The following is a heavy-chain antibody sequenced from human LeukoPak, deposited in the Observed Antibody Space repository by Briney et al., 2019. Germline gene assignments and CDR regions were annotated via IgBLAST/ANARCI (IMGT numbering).Heavy chain of an antibody. D-gene: IGHD4-17*01. J-gene: IGHJ4*02. Sequence: GASVKVSCKASGYTFTGYYMHWVRQAPGQGLEWMGWINPNSGGTNYAQKFQGRVTMTRDTSISTAYMELSRLRSDDTAVYYCARDRGYYGDYYFDYWGQGTLVTVSS. CDR2: INPNSGGT. CDR3: ARDRGYYGDYYFDY. V-gene: IGHV1-2*02. CDR1: GYTFTGYY.